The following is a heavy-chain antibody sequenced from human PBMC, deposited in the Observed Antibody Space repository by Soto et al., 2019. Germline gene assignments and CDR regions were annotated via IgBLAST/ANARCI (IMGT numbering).Heavy chain of an antibody. CDR3: ARGGAYCTPTSCAIDS. Sequence: EVQLLESGGGLVQPGGSLRLSCVASRFDFSSYEMSWVRQAAGKGLEWVSRVSLTGDRTNYAGSVKGRFTVSRDNFKNALYLEMDSLRPDDTAIYYCARGGAYCTPTSCAIDSWGRGTPVTVSS. CDR1: RFDFSSYE. CDR2: VSLTGDRT. D-gene: IGHD2-8*01. J-gene: IGHJ4*02. V-gene: IGHV3-23*01.